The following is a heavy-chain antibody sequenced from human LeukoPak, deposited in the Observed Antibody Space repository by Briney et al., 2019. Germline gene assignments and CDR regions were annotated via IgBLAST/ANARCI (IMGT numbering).Heavy chain of an antibody. CDR1: GYSFTDYY. D-gene: IGHD3-16*01. Sequence: ASVKVSCKASGYSFTDYYIHWVRLAPGQGLEWMGWINPKSGGTHYAQKLQGRVSMTRDTTINTVHLELSRLKTNDTAVYYCARPREGVWGSYSPWGQGTLVTVSS. V-gene: IGHV1-2*02. CDR3: ARPREGVWGSYSP. CDR2: INPKSGGT. J-gene: IGHJ4*02.